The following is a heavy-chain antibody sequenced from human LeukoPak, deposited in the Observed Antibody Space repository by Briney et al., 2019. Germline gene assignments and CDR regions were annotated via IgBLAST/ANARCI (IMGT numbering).Heavy chain of an antibody. CDR2: MNPNSGNT. CDR3: ASRLTYYGSGSPFDY. Sequence: ASVKVSCKTSGYTFTSYDINWVRQATGQGLEWMGWMNPNSGNTGYAQKFQGRVTMTRNTSISTAYMELSSLRSEDTAVYYCASRLTYYGSGSPFDYWGQGTLVTVSS. V-gene: IGHV1-8*01. J-gene: IGHJ4*02. CDR1: GYTFTSYD. D-gene: IGHD3-10*01.